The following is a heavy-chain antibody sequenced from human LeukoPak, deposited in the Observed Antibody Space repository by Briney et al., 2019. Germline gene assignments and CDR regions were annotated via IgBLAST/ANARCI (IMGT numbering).Heavy chain of an antibody. CDR3: ARASGWLQLENYYYYGMDV. CDR2: IIPIFGTA. J-gene: IGHJ6*02. Sequence: SVKVSCKASGGTFSSYAISWVRQAPGQGLEWMGGIIPIFGTANYAQKFQGRVTITADESTSTAYMELSSLRSEDTAVYYCARASGWLQLENYYYYGMDVWGQGTTVTVSS. D-gene: IGHD1-1*01. V-gene: IGHV1-69*13. CDR1: GGTFSSYA.